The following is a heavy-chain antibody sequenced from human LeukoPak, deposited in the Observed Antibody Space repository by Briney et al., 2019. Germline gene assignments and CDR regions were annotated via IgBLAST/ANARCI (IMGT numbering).Heavy chain of an antibody. CDR1: VYTFTGYY. CDR3: ARASSSWLVDY. CDR2: INPNSGGT. Sequence: ASVTVSCKASVYTFTGYYMHLVRQAPGQALEWMGWINPNSGGTNYAQKFQGRVTMTRDTSISTAYMELSRLRSDDTAVYYCARASSSWLVDYWGQGTLVTVSS. J-gene: IGHJ4*02. V-gene: IGHV1-2*02. D-gene: IGHD6-13*01.